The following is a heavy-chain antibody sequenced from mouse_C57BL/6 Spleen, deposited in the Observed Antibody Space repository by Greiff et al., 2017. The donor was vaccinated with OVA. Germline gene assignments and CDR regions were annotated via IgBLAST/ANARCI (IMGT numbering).Heavy chain of an antibody. Sequence: EVQLVESGGGLVKPGGSLKLSCAASGFTFSSYTMSWVRQTPEKRLEWVATISGGGGNTYYPDSVKGRFTISRDNAKNTLYLQMSSLRSEDTALYYCARLGDYYGSSPFDYWGQGTTLTVSS. CDR3: ARLGDYYGSSPFDY. J-gene: IGHJ2*01. V-gene: IGHV5-9*01. CDR1: GFTFSSYT. CDR2: ISGGGGNT. D-gene: IGHD1-1*01.